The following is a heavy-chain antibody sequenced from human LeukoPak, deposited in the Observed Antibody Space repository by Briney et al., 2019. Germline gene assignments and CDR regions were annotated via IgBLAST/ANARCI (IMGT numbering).Heavy chain of an antibody. CDR3: AREGGRLLWFGEHFYYMDV. V-gene: IGHV4-4*07. Sequence: SETLSLTCTVSGGSISSYYWSWLRQPAGKGLEWVGRIYSSGSTNYNPTLKSRVTISVDTSKNQFSLKLSSVTPEDTAVYYCAREGGRLLWFGEHFYYMDVWGKGTTVTISS. D-gene: IGHD3-10*01. CDR2: IYSSGST. CDR1: GGSISSYY. J-gene: IGHJ6*03.